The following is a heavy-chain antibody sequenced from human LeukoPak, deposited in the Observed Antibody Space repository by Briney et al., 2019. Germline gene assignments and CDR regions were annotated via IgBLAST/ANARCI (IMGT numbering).Heavy chain of an antibody. CDR2: IKQDGSEK. J-gene: IGHJ4*02. Sequence: GGSLRLSCAASGFTFSSYWMSWVRQAPGKGLEWVANIKQDGSEKYYVDSVKGRFTISRDNAKSSLYLQMNSLGAEDTAVYSCARALIVVGSYFDYWGQGTLVTVS. CDR1: GFTFSSYW. V-gene: IGHV3-7*01. D-gene: IGHD2-15*01. CDR3: ARALIVVGSYFDY.